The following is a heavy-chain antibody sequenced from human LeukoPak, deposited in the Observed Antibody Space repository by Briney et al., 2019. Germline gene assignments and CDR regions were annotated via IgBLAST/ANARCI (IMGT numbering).Heavy chain of an antibody. V-gene: IGHV4-61*02. CDR2: IYASGST. CDR1: GGSISSDSHY. CDR3: ARRVVGARRGALNFDY. D-gene: IGHD1-26*01. J-gene: IGHJ4*02. Sequence: PSETLSLTCTVSGGSISSDSHYWSWIRQPAGKGLEWIGRIYASGSTNYNPSLKSRATISVDTSKNQFSLKLSSVTAADTAVYYCARRVVGARRGALNFDYWGQGTLVTVSS.